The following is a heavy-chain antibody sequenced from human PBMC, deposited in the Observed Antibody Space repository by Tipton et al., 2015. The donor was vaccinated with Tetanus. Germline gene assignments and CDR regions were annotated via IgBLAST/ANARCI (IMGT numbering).Heavy chain of an antibody. D-gene: IGHD5-18*01. CDR2: IYYSGST. CDR3: ARGARGYTYG. J-gene: IGHJ4*02. Sequence: TLSLTCTVSGGSISSGGYYWSWIRQYPGKGLEWIGYIYYSGSTNYNPSLKSRVTISVDTSKNQFSLNLTSVTAADTAVHYCARGARGYTYGWGQGTLVTVSS. CDR1: GGSISSGGYY. V-gene: IGHV4-61*08.